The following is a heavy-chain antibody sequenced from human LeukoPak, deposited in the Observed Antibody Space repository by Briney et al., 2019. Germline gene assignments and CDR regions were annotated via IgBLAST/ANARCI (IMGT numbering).Heavy chain of an antibody. CDR1: GGSISSGGYY. J-gene: IGHJ4*02. V-gene: IGHV4-30-2*01. Sequence: PSETLSLTCTVSGGSISSGGYYWSWIRQPPGKGLEWIGYIYHSGSTYYNPSLKSRVTISVDRSKNQFSLKLSSVTAADTAVYYCARDGDPSGGSSSVPSLFDYWGQGTLVTVSS. CDR2: IYHSGST. D-gene: IGHD6-6*01. CDR3: ARDGDPSGGSSSVPSLFDY.